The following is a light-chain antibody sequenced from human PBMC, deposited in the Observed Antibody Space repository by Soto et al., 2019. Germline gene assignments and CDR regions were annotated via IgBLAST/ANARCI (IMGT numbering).Light chain of an antibody. Sequence: QSVLTQPPSASGSPGQSVTISCTGTSSDVGGYNSVSWYQQHPGRAPRLMIYEVNKRPSGVPDRFSGSKSGDTASLTVSGLQAEDEADYYCYSYAGSHNVFGTGTKVTVL. J-gene: IGLJ1*01. V-gene: IGLV2-8*01. CDR3: YSYAGSHNV. CDR1: SSDVGGYNS. CDR2: EVN.